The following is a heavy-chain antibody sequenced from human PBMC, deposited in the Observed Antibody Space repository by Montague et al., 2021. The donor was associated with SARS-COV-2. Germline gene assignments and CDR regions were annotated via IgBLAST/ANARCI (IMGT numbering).Heavy chain of an antibody. J-gene: IGHJ4*02. Sequence: PALVKPTQTLTLTCSFSGFSLRTSGVGVGWIRQPPGKALEWLAVIYWDDDKRYSPSLKSRLTTTKDTSKNQVVLTMTNMDPVDTATYYCVHSYADYLFDYGGQGTLVSVSS. CDR1: GFSLRTSGVG. D-gene: IGHD4-17*01. V-gene: IGHV2-5*02. CDR2: IYWDDDK. CDR3: VHSYADYLFDY.